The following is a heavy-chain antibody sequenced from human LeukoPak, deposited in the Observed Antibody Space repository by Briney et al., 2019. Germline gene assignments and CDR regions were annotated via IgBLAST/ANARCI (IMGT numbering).Heavy chain of an antibody. D-gene: IGHD6-19*01. CDR2: IIPIFGTA. J-gene: IGHJ1*01. V-gene: IGHV1-69*05. Sequence: SVKVSCKASGGTFSSYAISWVRQAPGQGIEWVGGIIPIFGTANYAQKFQGRVTITTDESTSTAYMELGSLRSEDTAVYYCARGPVAGILSGLYFQHWGQGTLVTVSS. CDR3: ARGPVAGILSGLYFQH. CDR1: GGTFSSYA.